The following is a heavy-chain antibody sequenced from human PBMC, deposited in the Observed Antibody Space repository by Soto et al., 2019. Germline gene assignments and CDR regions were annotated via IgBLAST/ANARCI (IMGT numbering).Heavy chain of an antibody. V-gene: IGHV1-46*01. D-gene: IGHD2-15*01. CDR2: VNRSGGTA. Sequence: QVQLVQSGAEVKKPGASVKVSCKASGYTFTSHSVHWVRQAPGQGLEWMGIVNRSGGTANYAQKCQGRVTMTRDTSTNPVYIEMSSLKSEDTAVYYCARRYCSGGSCFCDYWGQGTLVSVSS. J-gene: IGHJ4*02. CDR1: GYTFTSHS. CDR3: ARRYCSGGSCFCDY.